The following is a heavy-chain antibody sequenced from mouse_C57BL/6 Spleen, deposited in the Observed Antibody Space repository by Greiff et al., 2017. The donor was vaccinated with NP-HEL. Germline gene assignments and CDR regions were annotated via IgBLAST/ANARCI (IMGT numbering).Heavy chain of an antibody. CDR3: TRNYDSAWFAY. CDR1: GYTFTDYE. CDR2: IDPETGGT. D-gene: IGHD2-4*01. J-gene: IGHJ3*01. Sequence: VQLQQSGAELVRPGASVTLSCKASGYTFTDYEMHWVKQTPVHGLEWIGAIDPETGGTAYNQKFKGKALLTADKSSSTAYMELRSLTSEDSAVYYCTRNYDSAWFAYWGQGTLVTVSA. V-gene: IGHV1-15*01.